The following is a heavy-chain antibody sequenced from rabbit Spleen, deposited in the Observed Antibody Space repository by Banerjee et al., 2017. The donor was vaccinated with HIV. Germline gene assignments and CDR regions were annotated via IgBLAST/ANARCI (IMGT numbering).Heavy chain of an antibody. CDR1: GFDFSNYG. J-gene: IGHJ4*01. Sequence: QEQLVESGGGLVQPGGSLKLSCKASGFDFSNYGVTWVRQAPGKGLEWIGYIEPIFGNAYYANWVNGRFTISSHNAQNTLFLQLNSLTAADTATYFCVREVAARFSLWGQGTLVTVS. CDR3: VREVAARFSL. CDR2: IEPIFGNA. V-gene: IGHV1S47*01. D-gene: IGHD4-1*01.